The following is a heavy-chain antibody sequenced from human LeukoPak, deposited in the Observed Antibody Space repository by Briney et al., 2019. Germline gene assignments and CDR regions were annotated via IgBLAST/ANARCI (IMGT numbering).Heavy chain of an antibody. D-gene: IGHD3-10*01. Sequence: SETLSLTCAVYGGSFSGYYWSWIRQPPGKGLEWIGEINHSGSTNYNPSLKSRVTISVDTSKNQFSLKLSPVTAADTAVYYCARGEGGMVTMVRGVIFDYWGQGTLVTVSS. V-gene: IGHV4-34*01. CDR2: INHSGST. J-gene: IGHJ4*02. CDR3: ARGEGGMVTMVRGVIFDY. CDR1: GGSFSGYY.